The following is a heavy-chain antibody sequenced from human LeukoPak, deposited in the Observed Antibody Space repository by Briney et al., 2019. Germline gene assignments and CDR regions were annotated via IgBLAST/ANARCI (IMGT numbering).Heavy chain of an antibody. CDR1: GFTFSRYW. Sequence: GGSLRLSCAASGFTFSRYWMSWVRQAPGKGLEWVANINQDGSEKYYVDSVKGRFTISRDDAKNSLYLQMNSLRAEDTAVYYCARDRTTMVRGVIIDWFDPWGQGTLVTVSS. D-gene: IGHD3-10*01. J-gene: IGHJ5*02. V-gene: IGHV3-7*01. CDR2: INQDGSEK. CDR3: ARDRTTMVRGVIIDWFDP.